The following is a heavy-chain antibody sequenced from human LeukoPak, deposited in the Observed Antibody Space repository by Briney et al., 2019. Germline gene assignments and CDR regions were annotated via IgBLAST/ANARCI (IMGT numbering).Heavy chain of an antibody. CDR3: AREVWMVTTGGGFYY. J-gene: IGHJ4*02. V-gene: IGHV3-53*01. Sequence: GGSLRLSCAASGFNINSNYMSWVRQAPGRGLEWVSVLYSGGTTYYADSVKDRFTISRDNSKNTLYLQMNSLRAEDTAVYYCAREVWMVTTGGGFYYWGQGTPVTVSS. CDR2: LYSGGTT. CDR1: GFNINSNY. D-gene: IGHD4-17*01.